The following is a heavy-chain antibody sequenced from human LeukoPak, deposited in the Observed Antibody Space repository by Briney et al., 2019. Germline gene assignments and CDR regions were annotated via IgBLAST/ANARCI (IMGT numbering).Heavy chain of an antibody. CDR2: INHSGST. CDR3: ARNRMDV. CDR1: GGSFSGYY. Sequence: SETPSLTCAVYGGSFSGYYWSWIRQPPGKGLEWIGEINHSGSTNYNPSLKSRVTISVDTSKNQFSLKLSSVTAADTAVYYCARNRMDVWGKGTTVTVSS. V-gene: IGHV4-34*01. J-gene: IGHJ6*04.